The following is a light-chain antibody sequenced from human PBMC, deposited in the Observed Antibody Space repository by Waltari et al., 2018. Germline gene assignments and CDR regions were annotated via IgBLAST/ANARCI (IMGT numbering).Light chain of an antibody. CDR2: YKSDSDN. V-gene: IGLV5-45*01. Sequence: QAVLTQPASLSASPGVSVRLTCTLGSGINVGMYRISWYQKKPGSPPQYLLSYKSDSDNHQGSGVPSRFSGSKDGSANAGILLISGLQPDDEADYYCLIWHSDAYVFGSGTEVTVL. CDR1: SGINVGMYR. J-gene: IGLJ1*01. CDR3: LIWHSDAYV.